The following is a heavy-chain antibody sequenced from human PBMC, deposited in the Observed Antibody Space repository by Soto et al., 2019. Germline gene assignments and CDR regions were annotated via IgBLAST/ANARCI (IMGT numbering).Heavy chain of an antibody. CDR2: IYYSGTT. J-gene: IGHJ4*02. CDR3: ARAGDSSGPVALGY. D-gene: IGHD6-19*01. Sequence: PSETLSLTCTVSGGSITSSSYYWGWIRQPPGKGLEWIGSIYYSGTTYYNPSLESRVTISVDTSKNQFSLNLSSVTAADTAVYYCARAGDSSGPVALGYWGQGTLVTVSS. CDR1: GGSITSSSYY. V-gene: IGHV4-39*01.